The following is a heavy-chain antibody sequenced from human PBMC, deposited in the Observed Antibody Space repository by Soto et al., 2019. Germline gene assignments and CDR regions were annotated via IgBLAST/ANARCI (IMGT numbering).Heavy chain of an antibody. CDR3: ATYRKFFQI. Sequence: PSDTMSITCAVCGGCMYVGYYSGSWIRQPPGKGLKWIGFIYNSGSTYYNSSLKSRVTISVDRSKNHFFLNLTSVTAADTAVYYCATYRKFFQIWGQGTKVTVSS. J-gene: IGHJ3*02. V-gene: IGHV4-30-2*01. CDR1: GGCMYVGYYS. CDR2: IYNSGST.